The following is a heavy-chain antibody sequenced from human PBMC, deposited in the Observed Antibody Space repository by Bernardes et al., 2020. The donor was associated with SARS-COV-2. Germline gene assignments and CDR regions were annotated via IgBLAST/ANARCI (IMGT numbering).Heavy chain of an antibody. Sequence: GGSLRLSCAASGFTFDDYAMHWVRQAPGKGLEWVSGISWNSGSIGYADSVKGRFTISRDNAKNSLYLQMNSLRAEDTALYYCAKVDNPPYWGQGTLVTVSS. CDR1: GFTFDDYA. CDR2: ISWNSGSI. CDR3: AKVDNPPY. J-gene: IGHJ4*02. V-gene: IGHV3-9*01. D-gene: IGHD1-1*01.